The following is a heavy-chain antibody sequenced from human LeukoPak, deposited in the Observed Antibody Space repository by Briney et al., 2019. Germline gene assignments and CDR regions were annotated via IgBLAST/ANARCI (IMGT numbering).Heavy chain of an antibody. V-gene: IGHV1-18*01. Sequence: GASVKVSCKASGGTFSSYAISWVRQAPGQGLEWMGWISGYNGNTNYAQKFQGRITMTTDTSTSTGYMELRSLRSDDTAVYYCAKAAAGSQHSYYYYYYLDVWGTGTTVTISS. CDR3: AKAAAGSQHSYYYYYYLDV. CDR1: GGTFSSYA. D-gene: IGHD6-13*01. J-gene: IGHJ6*03. CDR2: ISGYNGNT.